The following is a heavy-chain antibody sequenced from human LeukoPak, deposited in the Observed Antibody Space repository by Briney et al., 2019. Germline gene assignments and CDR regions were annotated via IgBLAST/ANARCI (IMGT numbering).Heavy chain of an antibody. Sequence: GGSLRLSCAASGFRFNTFWMSWVRQAPGKGLEWVANIKQDGNEKYYADYVKGRFTISRDNGKNSLDLQMNSLRADDTAFYYCARDTLGEGEDANYAVYYFDYWGQGTVVTVSS. D-gene: IGHD4/OR15-4a*01. CDR1: GFRFNTFW. CDR2: IKQDGNEK. CDR3: ARDTLGEGEDANYAVYYFDY. J-gene: IGHJ4*02. V-gene: IGHV3-7*01.